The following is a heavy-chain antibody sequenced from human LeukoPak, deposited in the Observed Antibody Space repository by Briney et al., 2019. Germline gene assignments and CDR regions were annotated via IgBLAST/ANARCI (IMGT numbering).Heavy chain of an antibody. CDR3: ARDPTIAVAGTPGY. V-gene: IGHV1-18*01. J-gene: IGHJ4*02. CDR1: GYTFTSYG. CDR2: ISAYNGNT. Sequence: GASVKVSCKASGYTFTSYGISWVRQAPGQGLEWMGWISAYNGNTNYAQKLQGRVTMTTDTSTSTAYMELRSLRSDDTAVYYCARDPTIAVAGTPGYWGQGPLVTDSS. D-gene: IGHD6-19*01.